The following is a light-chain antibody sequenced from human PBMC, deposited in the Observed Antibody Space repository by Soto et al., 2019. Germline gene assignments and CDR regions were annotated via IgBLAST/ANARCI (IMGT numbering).Light chain of an antibody. Sequence: DIQMTQSPSSLSASVGDRVTITCRASPGISNYLAWYQQKPGKVPKLLIYAASTLQSGVPSRFSGSGSGTDFTLTISSLQPEDVASYYCQKYNSASLTFGGGTKVEIK. CDR2: AAS. V-gene: IGKV1-27*01. CDR3: QKYNSASLT. CDR1: PGISNY. J-gene: IGKJ4*01.